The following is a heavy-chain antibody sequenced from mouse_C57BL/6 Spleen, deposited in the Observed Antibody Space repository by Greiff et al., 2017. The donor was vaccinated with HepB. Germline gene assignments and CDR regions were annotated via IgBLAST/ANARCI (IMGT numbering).Heavy chain of an antibody. CDR1: GYTFTDYY. CDR3: ARKDGYGYFDY. V-gene: IGHV1-26*01. J-gene: IGHJ2*01. CDR2: INPNNGGT. Sequence: EVQLQQSGPELVKPGASVKISCKASGYTFTDYYMNWVQQSHGKSLEWIGDINPNNGGTSYNQKFKGKATLTVDKSSSTAYMELRSLTSEDSAVYYCARKDGYGYFDYWGQGTTLTVSS. D-gene: IGHD2-2*01.